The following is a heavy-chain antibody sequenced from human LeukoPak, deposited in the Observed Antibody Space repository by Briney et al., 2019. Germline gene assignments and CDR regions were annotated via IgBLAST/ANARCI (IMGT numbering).Heavy chain of an antibody. D-gene: IGHD4-17*01. CDR2: VGDSGANT. V-gene: IGHV3-23*01. CDR1: GFTFSSYA. Sequence: GGSLRLSCAASGFTFSSYAMTWVRQAPGKGLDWVSGVGDSGANTYYAGSVKGRFTISRDNSNNTLYLQMNSLRAEDTAVYYCTKDRYGEPYYFDYWGQGTLVTVSS. CDR3: TKDRYGEPYYFDY. J-gene: IGHJ4*02.